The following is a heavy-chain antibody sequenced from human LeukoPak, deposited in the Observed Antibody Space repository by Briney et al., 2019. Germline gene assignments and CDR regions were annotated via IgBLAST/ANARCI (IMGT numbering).Heavy chain of an antibody. CDR1: GFTFRSYA. D-gene: IGHD7-27*01. V-gene: IGHV3-23*01. J-gene: IGHJ5*02. CDR3: AKDLGTKFDP. CDR2: ISSSGATT. Sequence: GGSLRLSCAASGFTFRSYAMSWVRQAPGKGLEWVSSISSSGATTYYADSVKGRFTISRDNSRNTLYLQMNSLRAEDTAVYYCAKDLGTKFDPWGQGTLVTVSS.